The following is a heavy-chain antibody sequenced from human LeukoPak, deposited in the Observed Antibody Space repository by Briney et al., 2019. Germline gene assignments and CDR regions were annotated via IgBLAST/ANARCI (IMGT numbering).Heavy chain of an antibody. V-gene: IGHV4-59*01. CDR2: ISYGGNS. CDR3: ARDIPRYCSSTSCSIEGGGHNWFDP. J-gene: IGHJ5*02. D-gene: IGHD2-2*01. Sequence: SETLSLTCTVSGGSITSYYWRWIRQPPGKGLEWIGDISYGGNSNYNPSLKSRVTISVDTSENQFSLNLSAVTAADSAVYYCARDIPRYCSSTSCSIEGGGHNWFDPWGQGTPVTVSS. CDR1: GGSITSYY.